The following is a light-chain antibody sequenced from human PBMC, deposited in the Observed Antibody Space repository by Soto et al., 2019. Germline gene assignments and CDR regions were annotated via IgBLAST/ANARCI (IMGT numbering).Light chain of an antibody. CDR3: LLSYSGPSV. Sequence: QAVVTQEPSLTVSPGGTVTLTCGSSTGAVTSGHYPYWFQQKPGQAPRTLIYDTTKKHSWTPARFSGSLLGGKAALTLSGAQPEDEADYYCLLSYSGPSVFGSGTKLTVL. CDR1: TGAVTSGHY. CDR2: DTT. J-gene: IGLJ1*01. V-gene: IGLV7-46*01.